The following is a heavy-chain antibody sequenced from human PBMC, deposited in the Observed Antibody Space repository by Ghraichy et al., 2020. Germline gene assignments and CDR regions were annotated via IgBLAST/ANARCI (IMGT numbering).Heavy chain of an antibody. CDR3: AKANDYGDRGPDYYYGMDV. D-gene: IGHD4-17*01. CDR2: IRFDGSNK. CDR1: GFTFSSYA. Sequence: GGSLRLSCAASGFTFSSYAMHWVRQAPGKGLEWVAFIRFDGSNKYYADSVKGRFTLSRDNSKNTLYLQMNSLRAEDTAVYYCAKANDYGDRGPDYYYGMDVWGEGRTVTVSS. J-gene: IGHJ6*04. V-gene: IGHV3-30*02.